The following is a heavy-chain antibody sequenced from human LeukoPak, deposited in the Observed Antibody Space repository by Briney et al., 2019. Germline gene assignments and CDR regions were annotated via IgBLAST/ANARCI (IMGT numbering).Heavy chain of an antibody. CDR1: GFTFSSYA. Sequence: GGSLRLSCAASGFTFSSYAMSWVRQAPGKGLEWVSAISGSGGSTYYADSVKGRFTISRDNAKNSLYLQMNSLRDEDTAVYYCARDRYCSGGSCYRGDSWFDPWGQGTLVTVSS. D-gene: IGHD2-15*01. CDR3: ARDRYCSGGSCYRGDSWFDP. J-gene: IGHJ5*02. CDR2: ISGSGGST. V-gene: IGHV3-23*01.